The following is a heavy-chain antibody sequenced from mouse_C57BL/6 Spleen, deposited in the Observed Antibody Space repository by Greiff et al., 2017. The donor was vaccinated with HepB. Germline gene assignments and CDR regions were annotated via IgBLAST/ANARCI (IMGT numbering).Heavy chain of an antibody. CDR1: GYSITSGYY. V-gene: IGHV3-6*01. D-gene: IGHD2-4*01. CDR2: ISYDGSN. J-gene: IGHJ2*01. CDR3: ARVYYDFSGYFDY. Sequence: VQLQQSGPGLVKPSQSLSLTCSVTGYSITSGYYWNWIRQFPGNKLEWMGYISYDGSNNYNPSLKNRISITRDTSKNQFFLKLNSVTTEDTATYYCARVYYDFSGYFDYWGQGTTLTVSS.